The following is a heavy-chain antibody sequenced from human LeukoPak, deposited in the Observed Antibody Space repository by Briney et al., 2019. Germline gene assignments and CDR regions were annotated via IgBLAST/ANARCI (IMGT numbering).Heavy chain of an antibody. CDR1: GYTFTSYG. Sequence: ASVKVSCTASGYTFTSYGISWVRQAPGQGLEWMGWINPNSGGTNYAQKFQGRVTMTRDTSISTAYMELSRLRSDDTAVYYCARGGYSGSYGAFDIWGQGTMVTVSS. J-gene: IGHJ3*02. CDR2: INPNSGGT. V-gene: IGHV1-2*02. D-gene: IGHD1-26*01. CDR3: ARGGYSGSYGAFDI.